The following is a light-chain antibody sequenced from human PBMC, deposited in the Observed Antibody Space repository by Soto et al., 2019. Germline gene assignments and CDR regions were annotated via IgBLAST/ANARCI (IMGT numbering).Light chain of an antibody. J-gene: IGLJ3*02. CDR3: GTWDSSLSAEV. CDR1: SSNIGKYY. CDR2: DSN. Sequence: QSVLTQPPSVSAAPGQKVTISCSGSSSNIGKYYVSWYQQLPGTAPKLLIYDSNKRPSGIPDRFSGSKSGTSATLGITGLQTGDEADYYCGTWDSSLSAEVFGGGTKLTVL. V-gene: IGLV1-51*01.